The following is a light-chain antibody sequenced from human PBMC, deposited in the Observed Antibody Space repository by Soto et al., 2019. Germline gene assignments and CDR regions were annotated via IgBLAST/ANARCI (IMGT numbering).Light chain of an antibody. V-gene: IGLV1-40*01. CDR2: GNS. CDR1: SSNIGAGYD. Sequence: QSVLTQPPSVSGAPGQRVTISCTGSSSNIGAGYDVHWYQQLPGTAPKLLIYGNSNRPSGVPDRFSGSKSGTSASLAITGLQAADEADDYCQSYDSSLRGWVFGGGTKLTVL. CDR3: QSYDSSLRGWV. J-gene: IGLJ3*02.